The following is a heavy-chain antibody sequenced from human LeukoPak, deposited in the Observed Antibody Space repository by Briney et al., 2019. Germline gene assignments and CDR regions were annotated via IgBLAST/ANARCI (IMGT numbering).Heavy chain of an antibody. Sequence: PSETLSLTCTVSGYSISSGYYWGWIRQPPGKGLEWIGSIYHSGSTYYNPSLKSRVTISVDRSKNQFSLKLSSVTAADTAVYYCARAYDIYSDAFDIWGQGTMVTVSS. D-gene: IGHD3-9*01. V-gene: IGHV4-38-2*02. CDR1: GYSISSGYY. CDR2: IYHSGST. CDR3: ARAYDIYSDAFDI. J-gene: IGHJ3*02.